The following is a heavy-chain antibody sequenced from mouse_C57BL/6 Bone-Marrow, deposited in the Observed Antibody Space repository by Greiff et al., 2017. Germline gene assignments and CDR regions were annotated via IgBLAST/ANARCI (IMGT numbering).Heavy chain of an antibody. CDR2: ISNLAYSI. V-gene: IGHV5-15*01. J-gene: IGHJ4*01. CDR1: GFTFSDYG. CDR3: ARRRDDLVSNYYAMDY. Sequence: EVQRVESGGGLVQPGGSLKLSCAASGFTFSDYGMAWVRQAPRKGPEWVAFISNLAYSIYYADTVTGRFTISRENAKNTLYLEMSSLRSEDTAMYYCARRRDDLVSNYYAMDYWGQGTSVTVSS.